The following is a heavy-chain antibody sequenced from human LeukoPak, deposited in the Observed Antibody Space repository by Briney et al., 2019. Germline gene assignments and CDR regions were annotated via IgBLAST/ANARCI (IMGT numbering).Heavy chain of an antibody. D-gene: IGHD3-3*01. Sequence: SETLSLTCTVSGGSISSHYWSWIREPPGKGLEWIGYIYYSGSTNYNPFLKSRVIISVDTSKNQFSLKLSSVTAADTAVYYCARGPFWSGYSFDYWGQGTLVTVSS. CDR2: IYYSGST. J-gene: IGHJ4*02. CDR1: GGSISSHY. CDR3: ARGPFWSGYSFDY. V-gene: IGHV4-59*11.